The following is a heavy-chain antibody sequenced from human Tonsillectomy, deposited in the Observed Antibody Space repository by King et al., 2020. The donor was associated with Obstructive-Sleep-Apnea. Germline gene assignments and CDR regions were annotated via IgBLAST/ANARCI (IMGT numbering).Heavy chain of an antibody. J-gene: IGHJ4*02. V-gene: IGHV3-30*02. D-gene: IGHD3-10*01. Sequence: VQLVESGGGVVQPGRSLRLSCASSGFTFSSYGMHWVRQAPGKGLEWVAFIRYDGSNKYYADSVKGRFTISRYNSKNTLDLQMNSLRAEDTAVYYCANSGLWFGEFSFDYWGQGTLVTVSS. CDR2: IRYDGSNK. CDR1: GFTFSSYG. CDR3: ANSGLWFGEFSFDY.